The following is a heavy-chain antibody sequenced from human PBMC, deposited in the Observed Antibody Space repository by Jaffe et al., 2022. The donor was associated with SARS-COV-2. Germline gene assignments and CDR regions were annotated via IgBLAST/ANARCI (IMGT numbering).Heavy chain of an antibody. V-gene: IGHV3-23*01. Sequence: EVQLLESGGGLVQPGGSLRLSCTASGFTFSSYAMAWVRQVPGKGLEWVSAISAGSGSLYYADSVKGRFTISRDNSKNTLYLHIDSPRVEDTAIYYCARDLWAAPGTKADYWGQGTLLTVSS. CDR2: ISAGSGSL. CDR1: GFTFSSYA. D-gene: IGHD2-21*01. CDR3: ARDLWAAPGTKADY. J-gene: IGHJ4*02.